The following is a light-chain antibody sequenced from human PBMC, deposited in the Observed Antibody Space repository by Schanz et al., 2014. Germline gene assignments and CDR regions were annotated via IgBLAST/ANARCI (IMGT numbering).Light chain of an antibody. Sequence: QSALTQPASVSGSPGQSITISCTGTSSDIGGYNYVSWYQQHPGKAPKLMIYDVSIRPSGVSHRFSGSKSGNTASLTISGLQAEDEADYYCSSFTSSSTLVFGGGTKLPVL. CDR2: DVS. CDR3: SSFTSSSTLV. J-gene: IGLJ2*01. V-gene: IGLV2-14*01. CDR1: SSDIGGYNY.